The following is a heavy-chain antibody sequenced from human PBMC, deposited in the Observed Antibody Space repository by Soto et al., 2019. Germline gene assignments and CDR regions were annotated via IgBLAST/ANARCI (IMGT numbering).Heavy chain of an antibody. CDR1: SGCVSSGWYY. D-gene: IGHD6-13*01. J-gene: IGHJ5*02. CDR3: ARDMAIAAARRGFDP. V-gene: IGHV4-31*03. CDR2: IYYSGST. Sequence: SLSLTCTVPSGCVSSGWYYWSWIRQHPGKGLEWIGYIYYSGSTYYNPSLKSRVTISVDTSKNQFSLKLSSVTAADTAVYYCARDMAIAAARRGFDPWAQRTLVTVSS.